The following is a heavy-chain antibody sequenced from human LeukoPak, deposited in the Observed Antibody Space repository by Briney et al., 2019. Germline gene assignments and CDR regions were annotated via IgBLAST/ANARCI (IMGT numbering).Heavy chain of an antibody. CDR3: ARRGKYWHFDL. D-gene: IGHD3-10*01. CDR1: GFTFSNYY. Sequence: GGSLRLSCAASGFTFSNYYIHWVRQAPGKGLVWVSHIDSDGSSTSYADSVKGRFTISRDNAKNTLYLQMNSLRAEDTAVYYCARRGKYWHFDLLGRGTLVTVSS. CDR2: IDSDGSST. J-gene: IGHJ2*01. V-gene: IGHV3-74*01.